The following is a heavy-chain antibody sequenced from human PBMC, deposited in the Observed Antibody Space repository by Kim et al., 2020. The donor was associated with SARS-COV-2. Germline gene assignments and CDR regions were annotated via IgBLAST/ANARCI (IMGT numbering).Heavy chain of an antibody. CDR2: IIPIFGTA. Sequence: SVKVSCKASGGTFSSYAISWVRQAPGQGLEWMGGIIPIFGTANYAQKFQGRVTITADESTSTAYMELSSLRSEDTAVYYCARALVGDSGYDFWGVFLLDYCGQGTLVTVSS. CDR1: GGTFSSYA. J-gene: IGHJ4*02. D-gene: IGHD3-3*01. V-gene: IGHV1-69*13. CDR3: ARALVGDSGYDFWGVFLLDY.